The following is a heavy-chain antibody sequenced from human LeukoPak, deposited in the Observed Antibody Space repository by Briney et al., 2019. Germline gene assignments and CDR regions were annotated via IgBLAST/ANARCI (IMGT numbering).Heavy chain of an antibody. J-gene: IGHJ5*02. V-gene: IGHV3-21*01. CDR2: ISSSSSYI. Sequence: GGSLRLSCAASGFTFMNFAMSWVRQAPGKGLEWVSSISSSSSYIYYADSVKGRFTISRDNAKNSLYLQMNSLRAEDTAVYYCARDRDNYYDSSGYYPWGQGTLVTVSS. CDR3: ARDRDNYYDSSGYYP. CDR1: GFTFMNFA. D-gene: IGHD3-22*01.